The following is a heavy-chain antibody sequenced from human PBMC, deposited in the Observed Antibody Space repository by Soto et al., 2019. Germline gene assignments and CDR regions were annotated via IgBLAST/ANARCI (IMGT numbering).Heavy chain of an antibody. J-gene: IGHJ4*02. D-gene: IGHD6-19*01. CDR3: AKQIAVAVDADDC. CDR2: ISYDGSHK. V-gene: IGHV3-30*18. Sequence: PGGSLRLSCAASGFTFSSYGIHWVRQAPGKGLEWVAFISYDGSHKYYADSVKGRFTISRDNSKYTLYLLMNSLRAEDTAVYYCAKQIAVAVDADDCWGQGTLVTVSS. CDR1: GFTFSSYG.